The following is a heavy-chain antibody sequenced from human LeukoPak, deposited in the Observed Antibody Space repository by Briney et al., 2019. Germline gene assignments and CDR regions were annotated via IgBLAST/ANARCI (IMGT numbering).Heavy chain of an antibody. J-gene: IGHJ6*02. CDR2: ISDSGGST. Sequence: PGGSLRLSCSASGFPFSSYAMHWVRQAPGKGLXXXSAISDSGGSTYYADSVKGRFTISRDNSKNTLYLQMSSLRAEDTAVYFCVRGYSFGPYGMDVWGQGTTVTVSS. CDR3: VRGYSFGPYGMDV. V-gene: IGHV3-64D*09. CDR1: GFPFSSYA. D-gene: IGHD2-15*01.